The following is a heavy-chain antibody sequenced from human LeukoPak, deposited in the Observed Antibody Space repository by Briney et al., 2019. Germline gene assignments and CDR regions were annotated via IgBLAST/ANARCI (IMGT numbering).Heavy chain of an antibody. D-gene: IGHD3-10*01. CDR3: ARKRHYNYYGSGSPSRRAGGYFDY. V-gene: IGHV4-34*01. CDR2: INHSGST. J-gene: IGHJ4*02. CDR1: GGSFSGYY. Sequence: SETLSLTCAVYGGSFSGYYWSWIRQPPGKGLEWIGEINHSGSTNYNPSLKSRVTISVDTSKNQFSLKLSSVTAADTAVYYRARKRHYNYYGSGSPSRRAGGYFDYWGQGTLVTVSS.